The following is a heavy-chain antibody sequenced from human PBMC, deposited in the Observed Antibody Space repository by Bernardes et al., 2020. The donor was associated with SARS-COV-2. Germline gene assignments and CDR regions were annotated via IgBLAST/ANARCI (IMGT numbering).Heavy chain of an antibody. J-gene: IGHJ6*02. Sequence: ASMKVSCKASGYTFTGYYMHWVRQAPGQGLEWMGWINPNSGGTNYAQKFQGWVTMTRDTSISTAYMELSRLRSDDTAVYYCARVRILGPQKRPSYYYGMDVWGQGTTVTVSS. D-gene: IGHD3-16*01. V-gene: IGHV1-2*04. CDR2: INPNSGGT. CDR1: GYTFTGYY. CDR3: ARVRILGPQKRPSYYYGMDV.